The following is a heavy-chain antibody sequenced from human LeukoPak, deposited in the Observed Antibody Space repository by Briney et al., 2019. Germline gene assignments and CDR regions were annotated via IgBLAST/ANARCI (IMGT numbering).Heavy chain of an antibody. CDR1: GFTFSSYS. V-gene: IGHV3-21*01. J-gene: IGHJ4*02. CDR2: ISSSSSYI. CDR3: AKAYSSSWYEVFDY. Sequence: GGSLRLSCAASGFTFSSYSMNWVRQAPGKGLEWVSSISSSSSYIYYADSVKGRFTISRDNTKNSLYLQMNSLRAEDTAVYYCAKAYSSSWYEVFDYWGQGTLVTVSS. D-gene: IGHD6-13*01.